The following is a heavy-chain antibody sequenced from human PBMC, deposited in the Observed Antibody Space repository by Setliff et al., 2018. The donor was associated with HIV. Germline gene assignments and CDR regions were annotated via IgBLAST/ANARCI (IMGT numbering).Heavy chain of an antibody. CDR2: IYTSGTT. CDR3: ARMYSGYDWSPAGARTRYFDY. Sequence: ETLSLTCTVSGGSISGYFWSWIRQPAGKGLEWIGRIYTSGTTNYDPSLKSRVTMSVDTSKNQFSLKLSSVTAADTAVYYCARMYSGYDWSPAGARTRYFDYWGQGTLVTVSS. CDR1: GGSISGYF. D-gene: IGHD5-12*01. J-gene: IGHJ4*02. V-gene: IGHV4-4*07.